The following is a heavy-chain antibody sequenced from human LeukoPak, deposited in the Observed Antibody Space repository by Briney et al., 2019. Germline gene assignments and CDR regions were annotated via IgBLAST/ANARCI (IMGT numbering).Heavy chain of an antibody. Sequence: SETLSLTCTVSGCSFSSGSYYWSWIRQPPGKGLEWLGYIYYSGSTNNNPSLKSRVTISVDTSKNQFSLELSSVTAADTAVYYCARGSRVLLWCGALAGYYYYGMDVWGRGTTVTVSS. D-gene: IGHD3-10*01. CDR3: ARGSRVLLWCGALAGYYYYGMDV. V-gene: IGHV4-61*01. J-gene: IGHJ6*04. CDR1: GCSFSSGSYY. CDR2: IYYSGST.